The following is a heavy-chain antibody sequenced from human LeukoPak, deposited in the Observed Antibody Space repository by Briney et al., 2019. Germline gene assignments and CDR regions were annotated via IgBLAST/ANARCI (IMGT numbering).Heavy chain of an antibody. J-gene: IGHJ4*02. CDR3: ARDRASGYPDYYFDY. CDR1: GYSFTGYY. CDR2: INPNNGGT. Sequence: GASVKVSCKTSGYSFTGYYIHWVRQAPGQGLEWMGWINPNNGGTNYAHNRVTMTGDTSIRTVYMELTRLTSDDTAVYYCARDRASGYPDYYFDYWGQGTLVTVSS. V-gene: IGHV1-2*02. D-gene: IGHD3-3*01.